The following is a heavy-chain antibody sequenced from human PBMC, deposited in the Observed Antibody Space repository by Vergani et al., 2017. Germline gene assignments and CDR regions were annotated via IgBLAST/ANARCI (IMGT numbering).Heavy chain of an antibody. CDR2: IIPILGIA. V-gene: IGHV1-69*04. CDR1: GGTFSSYA. Sequence: QVQLVQSGAEVKKPGSSVKVSCKASGGTFSSYAISWVRQAPGQGLEWMGRIIPILGIANYAQKFQGRVTITADKSTSTAYMELSSLRSEDTAVYYCARDFYDFWSGYYTGYFDYWGQGTLVTVSS. CDR3: ARDFYDFWSGYYTGYFDY. J-gene: IGHJ4*02. D-gene: IGHD3-3*01.